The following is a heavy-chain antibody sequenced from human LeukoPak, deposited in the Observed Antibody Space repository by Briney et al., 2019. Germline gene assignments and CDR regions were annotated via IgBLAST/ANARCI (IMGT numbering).Heavy chain of an antibody. CDR1: GFTFSGYW. Sequence: GGSLRLSCAASGFTFSGYWMHWVRQVPGKGLVWVSRINTDGSSTSYADSVKGRFTISRDNAKNSLYLQMNSLRAEDMAVYYCARGDWSLDNWGQGTLVTVSS. J-gene: IGHJ4*02. CDR2: INTDGSST. V-gene: IGHV3-74*01. D-gene: IGHD3/OR15-3a*01. CDR3: ARGDWSLDN.